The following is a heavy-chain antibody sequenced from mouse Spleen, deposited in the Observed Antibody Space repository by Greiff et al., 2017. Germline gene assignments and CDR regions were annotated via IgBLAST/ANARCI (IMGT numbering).Heavy chain of an antibody. Sequence: QVQLQQPGAELVKPGASVKLSCKASGYTFTSYWMQWVKQRPGQGLEWIGEIDPSDSYTNYNQKFKGKATLTVDTSSSTAYMQLSSLTSEDSAVYYCASQTYYRYDFDYWGQGTTPTVSS. CDR2: IDPSDSYT. CDR1: GYTFTSYW. J-gene: IGHJ2*01. V-gene: IGHV1-50*01. D-gene: IGHD2-14*01. CDR3: ASQTYYRYDFDY.